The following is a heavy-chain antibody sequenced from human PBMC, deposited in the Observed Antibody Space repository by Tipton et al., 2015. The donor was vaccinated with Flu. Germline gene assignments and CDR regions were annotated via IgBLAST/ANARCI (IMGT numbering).Heavy chain of an antibody. J-gene: IGHJ3*02. V-gene: IGHV4-39*01. CDR3: ARPRYGDYNDAFDI. D-gene: IGHD4-17*01. CDR2: IYPSGAT. Sequence: TLSLTCTVSSGSIRSTNYFCAWIRQPPGKRLELIGSIYPSGATYYNPSLKSRVTISVDTSKSQFSLMLRSVTAADTAVYYCARPRYGDYNDAFDIWGQGTTVTISS. CDR1: SGSIRSTNYF.